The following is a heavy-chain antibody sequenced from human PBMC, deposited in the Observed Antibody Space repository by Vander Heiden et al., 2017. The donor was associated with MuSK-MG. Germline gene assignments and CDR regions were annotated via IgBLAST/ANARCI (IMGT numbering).Heavy chain of an antibody. D-gene: IGHD1-20*01. V-gene: IGHV4-39*01. CDR1: GGSSSRSSYC. CDR3: ARHSGRDNRAYNWFDP. J-gene: IGHJ5*02. CDR2: IDYSRST. Sequence: LQLQESGPALLKPSETPSLTRPVSGGSSSRSSYCWGWVRRPPGERLEWIGSIDYSRSTYDNPTLRSRVTISVDTSKNQFSLRLSSVAAADAAVYYCARHSGRDNRAYNWFDPWGQGTLVTVSS.